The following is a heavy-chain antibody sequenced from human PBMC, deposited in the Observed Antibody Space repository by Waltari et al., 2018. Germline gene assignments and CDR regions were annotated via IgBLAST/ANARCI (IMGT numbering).Heavy chain of an antibody. D-gene: IGHD6-13*01. CDR2: IYYSGST. J-gene: IGHJ5*02. V-gene: IGHV4-59*01. CDR1: GGSISSYY. Sequence: QVQLQESGPGLVKPSETLSLTCTVSGGSISSYYWSWIRQPPGKGLEWIGYIYYSGSTNYNPSLKSGVTRSVDTSKNQFSLKLSSVTAADTAVYYCARAPRRAGTTGFDPWGQGTLVTVSS. CDR3: ARAPRRAGTTGFDP.